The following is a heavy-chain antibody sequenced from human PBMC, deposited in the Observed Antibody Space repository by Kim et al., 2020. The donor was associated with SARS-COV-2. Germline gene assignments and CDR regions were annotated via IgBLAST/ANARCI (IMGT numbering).Heavy chain of an antibody. J-gene: IGHJ4*02. CDR2: INYSGNT. CDR3: ARLVSENSAVEY. V-gene: IGHV4-39*01. CDR1: RDSISRSSNY. Sequence: SETLSLTCTVSRDSISRSSNYWGWIRQPPGKGLEWIGSINYSGNTYYNPSLKSRVTISVDTSKNQFSLKMRSVTAADTAVYYCARLVSENSAVEYWGQGT.